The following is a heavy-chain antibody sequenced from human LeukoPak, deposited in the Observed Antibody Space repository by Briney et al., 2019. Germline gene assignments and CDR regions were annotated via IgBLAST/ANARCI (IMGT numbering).Heavy chain of an antibody. D-gene: IGHD3-3*01. CDR3: ARWMTYYDFWSGPPLYYYYGMDV. Sequence: ASVTVSCTASGYTFTSYDINWVRQATGQGLEWMGWMNPNSGNTGYAQKFQGRVTMTRNTSISTAYMELSSLRSEDTAVYYCARWMTYYDFWSGPPLYYYYGMDVWGQGTTVTVSS. V-gene: IGHV1-8*01. J-gene: IGHJ6*02. CDR1: GYTFTSYD. CDR2: MNPNSGNT.